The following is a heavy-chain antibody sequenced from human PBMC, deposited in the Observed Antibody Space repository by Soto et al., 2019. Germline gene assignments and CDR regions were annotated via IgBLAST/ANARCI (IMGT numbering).Heavy chain of an antibody. V-gene: IGHV3-48*01. D-gene: IGHD3-10*01. J-gene: IGHJ4*02. Sequence: GGSLRLSCAASGFTFSVYSMNWVRQAPGKGLEWLSYISSSSSTIYYADSAKGRFTISRDNAKNSLYLQMNSPRAEDTAVYYCARASGSWSSYNVVDYWGQGTLVTVSS. CDR3: ARASGSWSSYNVVDY. CDR1: GFTFSVYS. CDR2: ISSSSSTI.